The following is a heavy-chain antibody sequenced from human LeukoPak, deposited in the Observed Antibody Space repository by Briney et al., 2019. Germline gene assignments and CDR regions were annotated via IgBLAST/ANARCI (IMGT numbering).Heavy chain of an antibody. CDR1: GGTFISYA. V-gene: IGHV1-69*13. D-gene: IGHD2-2*01. Sequence: SVKVSCKASGGTFISYAISWVRQAPGQGLEWMGGIIPIFGTANYAQKFQGRVTITADESTSTAYMELGSLRSEDTAVYYCARDLSYCSSTSCPGVGYYYYMDVWGKGTTVTVSS. J-gene: IGHJ6*03. CDR3: ARDLSYCSSTSCPGVGYYYYMDV. CDR2: IIPIFGTA.